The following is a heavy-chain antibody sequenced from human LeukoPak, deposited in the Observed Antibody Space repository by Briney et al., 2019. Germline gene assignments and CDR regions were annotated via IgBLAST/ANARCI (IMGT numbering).Heavy chain of an antibody. J-gene: IGHJ4*02. D-gene: IGHD3/OR15-3a*01. CDR3: ARGWTGDPAPYFFDY. Sequence: GGSLRLSCAASGFTFSSYAMSWVRQAPGKGLEWVSAISGSGGSTYYADSVKGRFTISRDNSKNTLYLQMNSLRAEDTAVYYCARGWTGDPAPYFFDYWGQGTLVTVSS. V-gene: IGHV3-23*01. CDR1: GFTFSSYA. CDR2: ISGSGGST.